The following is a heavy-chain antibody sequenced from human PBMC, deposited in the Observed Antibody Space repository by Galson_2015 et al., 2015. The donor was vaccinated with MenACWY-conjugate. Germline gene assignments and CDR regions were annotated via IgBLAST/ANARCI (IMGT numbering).Heavy chain of an antibody. J-gene: IGHJ4*02. CDR1: GFTFDDYG. Sequence: SLRLSCAASGFTFDDYGMSWVRQALGKGLEWVSGINWNGASTGYADAVKGRFTISRDNAKNSLYLQMSSLRAEDTALYHCARIPYYYGSGTYSLDHWGRGTLVTVSS. V-gene: IGHV3-20*01. CDR3: ARIPYYYGSGTYSLDH. D-gene: IGHD3-10*01. CDR2: INWNGAST.